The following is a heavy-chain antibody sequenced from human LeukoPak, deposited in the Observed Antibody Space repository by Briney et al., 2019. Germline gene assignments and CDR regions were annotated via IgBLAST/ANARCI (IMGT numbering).Heavy chain of an antibody. D-gene: IGHD3-22*01. V-gene: IGHV3-30*02. CDR1: GFTFYNYD. CDR3: AREGYYYDSTGYQYYFDN. CDR2: IRYDGCTE. Sequence: PGGPLTLPCEASGFTFYNYDIHCVRQAPEKVLEGVPFIRYDGCTEWYADYVKGRFTISRENYKSTLSLQMNSLRAEDTAVYYCAREGYYYDSTGYQYYFDNWGQGTLVTVSS. J-gene: IGHJ4*02.